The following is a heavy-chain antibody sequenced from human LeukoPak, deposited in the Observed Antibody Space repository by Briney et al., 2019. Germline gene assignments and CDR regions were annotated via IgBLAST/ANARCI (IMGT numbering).Heavy chain of an antibody. Sequence: SETLSLSCTVSGGSMSGYYWSWIRQPPGKGLEWTGHTFSSGATTYNPSLKSRVTISVDTSRSQFSLNLSSVTAADTAVYYCATQGGGTTVDYWGQGTLVTVSS. V-gene: IGHV4-4*09. CDR3: ATQGGGTTVDY. CDR2: TFSSGAT. J-gene: IGHJ4*02. CDR1: GGSMSGYY. D-gene: IGHD1-7*01.